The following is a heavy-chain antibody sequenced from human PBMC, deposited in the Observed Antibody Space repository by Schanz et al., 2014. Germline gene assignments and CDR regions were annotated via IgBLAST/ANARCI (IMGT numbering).Heavy chain of an antibody. CDR2: MSWNAGSL. D-gene: IGHD1-26*01. V-gene: IGHV3-9*01. CDR3: ARDSGSHYVVDY. CDR1: GFTFTNYA. J-gene: IGHJ4*02. Sequence: EVQLLESGGGLVQPGGSLRLSCAASGFTFTNYAMTWVRQAPGKGLEWVSGMSWNAGSLGYGDSVKGRFTISRDNAKNSLYLQMNSLRAEDTALYYCARDSGSHYVVDYWGQGTLVTVSS.